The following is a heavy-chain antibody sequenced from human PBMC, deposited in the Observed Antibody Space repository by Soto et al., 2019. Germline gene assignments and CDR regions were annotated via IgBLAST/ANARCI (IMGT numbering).Heavy chain of an antibody. Sequence: SVKVSCKASGGTFSSYAISWVRQAPGQGLEWMGGIIPIFGTANYAQKFQGRVTITADESTSTAYMELSSLRSEDTAVYYCARDPITMVRGVISPFDPWGQGTLVTAPQ. D-gene: IGHD3-10*01. CDR3: ARDPITMVRGVISPFDP. CDR1: GGTFSSYA. J-gene: IGHJ5*02. CDR2: IIPIFGTA. V-gene: IGHV1-69*13.